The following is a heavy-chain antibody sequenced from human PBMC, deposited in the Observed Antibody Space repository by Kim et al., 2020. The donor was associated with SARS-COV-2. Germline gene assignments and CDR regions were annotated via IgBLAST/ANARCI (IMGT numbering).Heavy chain of an antibody. CDR2: ISSSSSTI. V-gene: IGHV3-48*02. CDR1: GFTFSSYS. Sequence: GGSLRLSCAASGFTFSSYSMNWVRQAPGKGLEWVSYISSSSSTIYYADSVKGRFTISRDNAKNSLYLQMNSLRDEDTAVYYCARASSVFGVVIPYYFDYWGQGTLVTVSS. J-gene: IGHJ4*02. D-gene: IGHD3-3*01. CDR3: ARASSVFGVVIPYYFDY.